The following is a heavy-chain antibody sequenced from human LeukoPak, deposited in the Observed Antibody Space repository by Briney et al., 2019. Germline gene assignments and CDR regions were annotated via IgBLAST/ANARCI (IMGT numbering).Heavy chain of an antibody. CDR3: AKGPTLGLDI. CDR2: INPNSGDT. V-gene: IGHV1-2*07. Sequence: SVKVSCKASGYTFTAYYIHWVRQAPGQGLEWMGWINPNSGDTTLLHRLQGRVTMTRDTSSITAYMELSSQTSDDTGMYYGAKGPTLGLDIWGQGTMVTVSS. CDR1: GYTFTAYY. J-gene: IGHJ3*02.